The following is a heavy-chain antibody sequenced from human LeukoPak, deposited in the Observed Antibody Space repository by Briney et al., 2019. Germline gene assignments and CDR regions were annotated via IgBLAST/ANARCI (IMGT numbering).Heavy chain of an antibody. CDR1: GGSFSGYY. CDR2: INHSGST. J-gene: IGHJ3*02. Sequence: ETLSLTCAVYGGSFSGYYWSWIRQPPGKGLEWIGEINHSGSTNYNPSLKSRVTISVDTSKNQFSLKLSSVTAADTAVYYCARHFYGGDAFDIWGQGTMVTVSS. V-gene: IGHV4-34*01. CDR3: ARHFYGGDAFDI. D-gene: IGHD4/OR15-4a*01.